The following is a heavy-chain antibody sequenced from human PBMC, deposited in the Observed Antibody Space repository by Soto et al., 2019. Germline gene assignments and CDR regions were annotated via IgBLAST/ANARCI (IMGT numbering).Heavy chain of an antibody. V-gene: IGHV3-33*01. CDR3: ARGGHYYDSSGYYPTYAFDL. CDR1: LFAFSSYV. J-gene: IGHJ3*01. D-gene: IGHD3-22*01. Sequence: RLSCAASLFAFSSYVMHWVREAPVKGLEGVAVIWYEGSNKYCADSVEGRFTISRDNSKNTLYLQMNSLRAEDTAVYYCARGGHYYDSSGYYPTYAFDLWGQGTMVPV. CDR2: IWYEGSNK.